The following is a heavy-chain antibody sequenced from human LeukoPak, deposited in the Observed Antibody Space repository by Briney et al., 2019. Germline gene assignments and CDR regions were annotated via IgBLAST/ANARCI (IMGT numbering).Heavy chain of an antibody. Sequence: GGSLRLSCAASGFTFRSYGMHWVRQAPGKGLEWVSAISGSGGSTYYADSVKGRFTISRDNSKNTLYLQMNSLRAEDTAVYYCAKVTAVADYWGQGTLVTVSS. D-gene: IGHD6-19*01. CDR3: AKVTAVADY. CDR1: GFTFRSYG. CDR2: ISGSGGST. V-gene: IGHV3-23*01. J-gene: IGHJ4*02.